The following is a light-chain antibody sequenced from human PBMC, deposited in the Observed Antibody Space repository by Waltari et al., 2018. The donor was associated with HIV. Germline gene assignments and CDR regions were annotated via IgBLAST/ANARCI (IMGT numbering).Light chain of an antibody. V-gene: IGLV2-14*01. CDR3: SSYTSDNTVL. CDR2: EVS. J-gene: IGLJ2*01. CDR1: SSDVGNYKY. Sequence: QSALTQPASVSESPGQSITISCTGTSSDVGNYKYVSWYQQHPGKAPKLMIYEVSNRPSGVSSRFSGSKSGNTASLTISGLQAEDEADYYCSSYTSDNTVLFGGGTRLTVL.